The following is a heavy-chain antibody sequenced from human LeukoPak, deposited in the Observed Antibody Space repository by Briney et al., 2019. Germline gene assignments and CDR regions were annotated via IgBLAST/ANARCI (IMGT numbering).Heavy chain of an antibody. J-gene: IGHJ4*02. D-gene: IGHD6-13*01. CDR3: ARDVGIAAAGTLDY. CDR2: INWNGGST. V-gene: IGHV3-20*04. Sequence: GGSLRLSCAASGFTFSSYAMSWVRQAPGKGLEWVSGINWNGGSTGYADSVKGRFTISRDNAKNSLYLQMNSLRAEDTALYYCARDVGIAAAGTLDYWGQGTLVTVSS. CDR1: GFTFSSYA.